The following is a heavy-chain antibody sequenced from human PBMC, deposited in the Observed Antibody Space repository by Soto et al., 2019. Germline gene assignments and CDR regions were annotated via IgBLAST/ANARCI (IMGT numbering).Heavy chain of an antibody. Sequence: GGSLRLSCLASGFIFRSYAMHWVRQAPGKGLEWVAVIKYDGANGYYADSVRGRFAISRDNSKSTLFLQMNSLRPEDTAVYYCARAFSGSYPNFDYWGQGTLVTVST. CDR1: GFIFRSYA. J-gene: IGHJ4*02. V-gene: IGHV3-30*09. CDR3: ARAFSGSYPNFDY. CDR2: IKYDGANG. D-gene: IGHD1-26*01.